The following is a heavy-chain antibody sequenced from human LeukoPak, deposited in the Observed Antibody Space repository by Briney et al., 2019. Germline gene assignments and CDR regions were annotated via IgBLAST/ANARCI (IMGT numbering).Heavy chain of an antibody. V-gene: IGHV3-23*01. CDR3: MSSVVATIYRDY. J-gene: IGHJ4*02. CDR2: ISGSGGST. Sequence: QPGGPLRLSCAASGFTFSSYAMSWVRQAPGKGLEWVSAISGSGGSTYYAASVKGRFTISRDNSKNTLYLQMNSLRAEDTAVYYCMSSVVATIYRDYWGQGTLVTVSS. D-gene: IGHD5-12*01. CDR1: GFTFSSYA.